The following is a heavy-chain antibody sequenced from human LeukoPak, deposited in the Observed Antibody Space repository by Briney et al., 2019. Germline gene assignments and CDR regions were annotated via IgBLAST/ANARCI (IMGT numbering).Heavy chain of an antibody. Sequence: SETLSLTCIVSGGSISNTNYYWGWIRQPPGKGLEWIGTIYYSGSTYYNPSLKSRVTISVDTSKNHFSLKLSSVTAADTAVYYCASSGWSLDYWGQGILVTVSS. V-gene: IGHV4-39*02. D-gene: IGHD6-19*01. CDR1: GGSISNTNYY. CDR3: ASSGWSLDY. J-gene: IGHJ4*02. CDR2: IYYSGST.